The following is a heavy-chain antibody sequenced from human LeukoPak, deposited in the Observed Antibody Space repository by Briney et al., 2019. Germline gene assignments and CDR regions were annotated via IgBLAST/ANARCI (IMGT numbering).Heavy chain of an antibody. V-gene: IGHV4-4*07. CDR2: IYISGTT. Sequence: SETLSLTCSVSGASISTHYWTWIRQPAGKGLEWIGRIYISGTTNYNPSLNSRVTMSVDTSKNQFSLNLISVTAADTAVYYCARHPVVPGNYYYHGMDVWGQGTTVTVSS. CDR3: ARHPVVPGNYYYHGMDV. CDR1: GASISTHY. J-gene: IGHJ6*02. D-gene: IGHD2-2*01.